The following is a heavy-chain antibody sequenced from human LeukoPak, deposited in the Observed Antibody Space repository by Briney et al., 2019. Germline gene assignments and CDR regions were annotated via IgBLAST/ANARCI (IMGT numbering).Heavy chain of an antibody. Sequence: GGSLRLSCAASGFTFSSYEMNWVRQAPGKGLEWVSYISSSGSTIYYADSVQGRFTISRDNSKNTLYLEMNSLSGEDTALYYCAKDHVTWGNRYFDHWGQGTLGTVSS. J-gene: IGHJ4*02. CDR1: GFTFSSYE. V-gene: IGHV3-48*03. CDR2: ISSSGSTI. CDR3: AKDHVTWGNRYFDH. D-gene: IGHD3-16*01.